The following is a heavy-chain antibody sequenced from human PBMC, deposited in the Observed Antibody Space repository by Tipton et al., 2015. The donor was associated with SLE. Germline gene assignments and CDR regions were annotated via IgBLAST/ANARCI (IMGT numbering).Heavy chain of an antibody. CDR3: AREADGYTGK. Sequence: TLSLTCTVSGGSISSACYYWSWIPQPAGKGLEWIGRIYTSGSTNYNPSLKSRVTISVDTSKNQFSLKLSSVTAADTAVYYCAREADGYTGKGGQGTLVTVSS. CDR2: IYTSGST. D-gene: IGHD5-24*01. CDR1: GGSISSACYY. V-gene: IGHV4-61*02. J-gene: IGHJ4*02.